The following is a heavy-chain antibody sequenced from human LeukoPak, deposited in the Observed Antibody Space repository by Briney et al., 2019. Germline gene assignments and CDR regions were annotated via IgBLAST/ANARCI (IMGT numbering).Heavy chain of an antibody. Sequence: SETLSFTCTVSGGSISSYYWSWIRQPPGKGLEWIGYIYYSGSTNYNPSLKSRVTISVDTSKNQFSLKLSSVTAADTAVYYCARDGPVSGSSPYYYYYYMDVWGKGTTVTVSS. V-gene: IGHV4-59*01. CDR3: ARDGPVSGSSPYYYYYYMDV. D-gene: IGHD1-26*01. J-gene: IGHJ6*03. CDR1: GGSISSYY. CDR2: IYYSGST.